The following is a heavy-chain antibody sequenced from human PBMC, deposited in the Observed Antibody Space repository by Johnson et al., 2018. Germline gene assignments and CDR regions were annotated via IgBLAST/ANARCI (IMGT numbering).Heavy chain of an antibody. V-gene: IGHV3-33*01. D-gene: IGHD6-19*01. Sequence: QVQLVESGGGVVQPGMSLRLSCAASGFTFRNYGMHWVRQAPGKGLEWVAIIWYDGSNTYHADSVTGRFTISRDNSKNTLYLQMNSLRVEDTAVYYCARDLGSGTDCSRGGDFDCWGQGTLVTVSS. J-gene: IGHJ4*02. CDR1: GFTFRNYG. CDR3: ARDLGSGTDCSRGGDFDC. CDR2: IWYDGSNT.